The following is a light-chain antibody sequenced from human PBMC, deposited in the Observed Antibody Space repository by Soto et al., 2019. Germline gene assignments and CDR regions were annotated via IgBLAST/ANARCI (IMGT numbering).Light chain of an antibody. Sequence: EIVLTQSPGTLSLSPGERATLSCRTSQTVSSSYLAWYQQKPGQAPRLLIYGASSRATGIPDRFSGGGSGADFTLTISSLEPEDFAVYYCQHYGSSPYTFGQGTKLEIK. CDR2: GAS. V-gene: IGKV3-20*01. CDR1: QTVSSSY. J-gene: IGKJ2*01. CDR3: QHYGSSPYT.